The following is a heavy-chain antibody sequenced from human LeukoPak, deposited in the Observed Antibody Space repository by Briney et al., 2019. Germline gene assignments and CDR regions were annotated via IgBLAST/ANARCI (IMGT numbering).Heavy chain of an antibody. CDR2: IYTSGST. CDR1: GGSISSGSYY. D-gene: IGHD6-19*01. Sequence: SETLSLTCTVSGGSISSGSYYWSWIRQPAGKGLEWIGRIYTSGSTNYNPSLKSRVTISVDTSKNQYSLKLSSVTAAGTAVYYCARGDSSGWPYFDYWGQGTLVTVSS. J-gene: IGHJ4*02. CDR3: ARGDSSGWPYFDY. V-gene: IGHV4-61*02.